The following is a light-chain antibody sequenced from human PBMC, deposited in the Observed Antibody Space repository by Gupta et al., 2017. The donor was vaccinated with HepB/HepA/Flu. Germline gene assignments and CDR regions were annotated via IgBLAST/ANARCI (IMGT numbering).Light chain of an antibody. J-gene: IGLJ2*01. CDR3: QSADSSGTVV. V-gene: IGLV3-25*03. CDR2: KDS. Sequence: SYELTQPPSVSVSPGQTARITCFGNALPKQYAYWYQQKPGQAPVLVIYKDSQRPSGIPERFSGSGSGTTVTLTITVVQAEDEADYYCQSADSSGTVVFGGGTKLTVL. CDR1: ALPKQY.